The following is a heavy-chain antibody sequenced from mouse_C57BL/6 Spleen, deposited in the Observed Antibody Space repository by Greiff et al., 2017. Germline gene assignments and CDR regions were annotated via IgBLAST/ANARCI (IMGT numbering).Heavy chain of an antibody. V-gene: IGHV1-5*01. CDR1: GYTFTSYW. Sequence: VQLQQSGTVLVRPGASVKMSCKTSGYTFTSYWMHWVKQRPGQGLEWIGVIYPGNSDTSYNQKFKGKAKLTAVTSASTAYLELSSLTNEDSAVYYGTRSDPNYFDYWGQGTTLTVSS. CDR2: IYPGNSDT. CDR3: TRSDPNYFDY. J-gene: IGHJ2*01.